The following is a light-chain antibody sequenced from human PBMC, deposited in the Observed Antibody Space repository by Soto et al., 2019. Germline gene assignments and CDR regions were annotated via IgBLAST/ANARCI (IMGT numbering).Light chain of an antibody. J-gene: IGKJ5*01. CDR3: QNFGSSPIN. CDR2: DAS. CDR1: QTFSSVY. Sequence: PGEGSTLSCSTSQTFSSVYFAWYQQRPGQAPRLLFYDASTRATGIPDRFTCSGSGRDFILTISRLEPEECAVYYCQNFGSSPINCGQGTRLEIK. V-gene: IGKV3-20*01.